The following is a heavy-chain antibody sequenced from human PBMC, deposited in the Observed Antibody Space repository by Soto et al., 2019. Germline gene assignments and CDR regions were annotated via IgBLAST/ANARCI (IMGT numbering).Heavy chain of an antibody. Sequence: SETLSLTCSVSSDSMSSGGYYWVWIRQHPGKGLEWIGYIYSNGDTYYNPSLKSRVTISVDTSKNQFSLNLTSVTAADTAVYYCARRGGSSSGYYYYAMDVWGQGTTVTVSS. CDR1: SDSMSSGGYY. CDR3: ARRGGSSSGYYYYAMDV. D-gene: IGHD6-6*01. CDR2: IYSNGDT. V-gene: IGHV4-31*03. J-gene: IGHJ6*02.